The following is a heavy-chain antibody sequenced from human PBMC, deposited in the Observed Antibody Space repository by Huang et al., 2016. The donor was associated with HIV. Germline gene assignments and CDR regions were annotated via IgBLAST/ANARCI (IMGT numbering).Heavy chain of an antibody. Sequence: QVHLVQSGPEVKKPGASVKVSCKASGYTFTSFGISWVRQAPGQGLEWMGSISAHKGDTNNAQKFRVRGTMTTDTSTRTAHMELRSLRSDDSAVYYCVVDDTSGYFSSDYWGQGTLVTVSS. CDR3: VVDDTSGYFSSDY. V-gene: IGHV1-18*04. CDR2: ISAHKGDT. J-gene: IGHJ4*02. D-gene: IGHD3-22*01. CDR1: GYTFTSFG.